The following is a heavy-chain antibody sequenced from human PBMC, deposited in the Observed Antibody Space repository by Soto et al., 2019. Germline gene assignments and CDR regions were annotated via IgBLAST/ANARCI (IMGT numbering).Heavy chain of an antibody. D-gene: IGHD7-27*01. CDR1: GFTFNNYV. V-gene: IGHV3-23*01. CDR2: ISGSTVTT. CDR3: AKRGVYLFNWGPFDV. J-gene: IGHJ3*01. Sequence: DVQLLESGGGLVQPGGSLRLSCAAYGFTFNNYVMSWVRQAPGKGLEWVATISGSTVTTFYADSVKCRFTISRDNSQNTLYLQMHSLRAEDADIYYCAKRGVYLFNWGPFDVWGPGTMVTVSS.